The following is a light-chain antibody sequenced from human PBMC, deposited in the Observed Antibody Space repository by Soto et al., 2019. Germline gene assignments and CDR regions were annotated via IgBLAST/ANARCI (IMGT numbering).Light chain of an antibody. CDR3: QQSYSNLLT. V-gene: IGKV1-39*01. J-gene: IGKJ4*01. Sequence: DIQMTQSPSSLSASVGDRVTITCRASQSISSYLNWYQQKPGKAPKLLIYAASSLQSGVPSRFSGSASGTDFTLTISSLHPEDFATYYCQQSYSNLLTFGGGTKVEIK. CDR1: QSISSY. CDR2: AAS.